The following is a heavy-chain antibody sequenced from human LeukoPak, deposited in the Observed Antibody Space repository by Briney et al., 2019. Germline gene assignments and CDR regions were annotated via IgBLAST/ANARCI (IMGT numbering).Heavy chain of an antibody. Sequence: PGGSLRLSCAASRFTFSSYAMSWVRQAPGMRLEWVSTIGGSGGGIYYADSVKGRFTISRDNPQSTLYLQMNSLRAEDTAVYYCAKYRGFGDSYDSWGQGTLVTVSS. V-gene: IGHV3-23*01. CDR3: AKYRGFGDSYDS. CDR2: IGGSGGGI. D-gene: IGHD3-10*01. CDR1: RFTFSSYA. J-gene: IGHJ4*02.